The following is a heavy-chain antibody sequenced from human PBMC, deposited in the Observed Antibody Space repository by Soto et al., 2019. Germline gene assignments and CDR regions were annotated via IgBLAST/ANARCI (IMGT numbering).Heavy chain of an antibody. CDR3: ARAGDSFKVLLSFDY. CDR1: GLTSRTFLAYD. CDR2: ISHDGNNK. Sequence: GGSLRLSCAVPGLTSRTFLAYDMHWVRQAPGKGLEWVAVISHDGNNKYYSESLKGRLTISRDNSKKTLYLEMSSLIVEDTAVYYCARAGDSFKVLLSFDYWCQGTLVTVSS. V-gene: IGHV3-30*03. J-gene: IGHJ4*02. D-gene: IGHD2-15*01.